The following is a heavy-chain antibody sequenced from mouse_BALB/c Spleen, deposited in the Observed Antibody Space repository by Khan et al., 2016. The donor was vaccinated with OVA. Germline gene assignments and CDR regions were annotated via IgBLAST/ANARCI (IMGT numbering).Heavy chain of an antibody. Sequence: VQLQQSGAELMKPGASVKISCKATGYIFSSYWIEWVKQRPGHGLEWIGEILPGSGTTNYNEKFKGKATFTAETSSNKAYMQLSSLTSEDSAVYYCARYGNHWNFDVWGAGTTVTVSS. J-gene: IGHJ1*01. CDR2: ILPGSGTT. V-gene: IGHV1-9*01. D-gene: IGHD2-1*01. CDR1: GYIFSSYW. CDR3: ARYGNHWNFDV.